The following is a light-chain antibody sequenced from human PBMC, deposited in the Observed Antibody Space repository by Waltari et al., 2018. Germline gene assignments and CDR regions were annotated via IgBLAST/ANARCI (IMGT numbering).Light chain of an antibody. J-gene: IGKJ3*01. CDR1: QSISRY. V-gene: IGKV1-33*01. Sequence: DIQMTQSPSSLSASIGDRVTISCRASQSISRYLNWYQQKPGKAPKLLIYDASNLETGVPSRFSGSGSGTDFTFTISSLQPEDIATYYCQQYDNLPLTFGPGTKVDIK. CDR3: QQYDNLPLT. CDR2: DAS.